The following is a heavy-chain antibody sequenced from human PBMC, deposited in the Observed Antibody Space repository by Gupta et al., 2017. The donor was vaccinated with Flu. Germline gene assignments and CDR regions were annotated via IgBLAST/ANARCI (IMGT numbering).Heavy chain of an antibody. J-gene: IGHJ4*02. CDR2: LIPSGGDT. D-gene: IGHD1-1*01. V-gene: IGHV3-23*01. CDR3: AKGGVGTSGLDY. CDR1: GFPFSSYP. Sequence: QLLESGGGLVQPGGSLRPSCAASGFPFSSYPMTWVRQAPGKGLGWVSSLIPSGGDTYYAGSVRGRFTVSRDNSKDTLFLQMSSLAAEDTAVYYCAKGGVGTSGLDYWGQGTLVTVSS.